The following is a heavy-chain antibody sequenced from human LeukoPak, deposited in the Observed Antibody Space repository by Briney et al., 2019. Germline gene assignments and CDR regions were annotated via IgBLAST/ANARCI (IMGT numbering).Heavy chain of an antibody. Sequence: GGSLRLSCAASGFIFSSYGMHWVRQAPGKGLEWVAVISYDGSNKYYADSVKGRFTISRDNSKNTLYLQMNSLRAEDTAVYYCARGLQVGAFDIWGQGIMVTVSS. CDR3: ARGLQVGAFDI. D-gene: IGHD4-11*01. CDR2: ISYDGSNK. V-gene: IGHV3-30*03. CDR1: GFIFSSYG. J-gene: IGHJ3*02.